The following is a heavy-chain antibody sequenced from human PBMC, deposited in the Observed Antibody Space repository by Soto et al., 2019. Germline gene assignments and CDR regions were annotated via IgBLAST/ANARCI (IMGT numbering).Heavy chain of an antibody. CDR1: GFSLSTSGMC. J-gene: IGHJ6*02. D-gene: IGHD6-19*01. CDR2: IDWDDDK. CDR3: ARAVAGTHYYYGMDV. Sequence: SGPTLVNPTQTLTLACTFSGFSLSTSGMCVSWIRQPPGKALEWLALIDWDDDKYYSTSLKTRLTISKDTSKNQVVLTMTNMDPVDTATYYCARAVAGTHYYYGMDVWGQGTTVTVSS. V-gene: IGHV2-70*01.